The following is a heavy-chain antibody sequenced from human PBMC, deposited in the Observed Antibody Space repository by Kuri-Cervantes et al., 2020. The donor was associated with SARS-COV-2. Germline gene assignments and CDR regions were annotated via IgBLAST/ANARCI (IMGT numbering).Heavy chain of an antibody. CDR1: GYVFINYF. Sequence: ASVKVSCKTSGYVFINYFMHWVRQAPGQGPEWMGLINPSGGRSNIAQKFQGRVRMTRDTSTSTVYMELRSLRSDDTAVYYCARDIPGGFDWLLRSDYYYYYMDVWGKGTTVTVSS. CDR3: ARDIPGGFDWLLRSDYYYYYMDV. D-gene: IGHD3-9*01. J-gene: IGHJ6*03. CDR2: INPSGGRS. V-gene: IGHV1-46*01.